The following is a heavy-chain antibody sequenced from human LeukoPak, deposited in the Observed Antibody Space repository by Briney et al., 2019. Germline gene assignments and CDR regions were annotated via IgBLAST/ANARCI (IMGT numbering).Heavy chain of an antibody. D-gene: IGHD3-3*01. CDR1: GGSFSGYY. CDR3: ARVVADFWSGYYMSRDYYFDY. V-gene: IGHV4-34*01. J-gene: IGHJ4*02. CDR2: INHSGST. Sequence: SETLSLTCAVYGGSFSGYYWSWIRQPPGKGLEWIGEINHSGSTNYNPSLKSRVTISVDTSKNQSSLKLSSVTAADTAVYYCARVVADFWSGYYMSRDYYFDYWGQGTLVTVSS.